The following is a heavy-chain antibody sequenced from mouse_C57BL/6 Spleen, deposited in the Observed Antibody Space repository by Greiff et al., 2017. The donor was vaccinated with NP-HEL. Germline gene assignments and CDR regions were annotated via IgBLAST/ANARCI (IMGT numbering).Heavy chain of an antibody. CDR1: GYTFTDYY. CDR3: ARVRDYYGNYDY. V-gene: IGHV1-26*01. D-gene: IGHD2-1*01. J-gene: IGHJ2*01. CDR2: INPNNGGT. Sequence: EVQLQQSGPELVKPGASVKISCKASGYTFTDYYMNWVKQSHGKSLEWIGDINPNNGGTSYNQKFKGKATLTVDKSSSTAYMELRSLTSEDSAVYYCARVRDYYGNYDYWGQGTTLTVSS.